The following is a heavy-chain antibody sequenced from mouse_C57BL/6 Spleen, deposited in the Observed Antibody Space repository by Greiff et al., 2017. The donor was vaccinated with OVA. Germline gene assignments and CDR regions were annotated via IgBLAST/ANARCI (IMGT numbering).Heavy chain of an antibody. J-gene: IGHJ1*03. CDR1: GYTFTDYY. Sequence: EVQLQQSGPELVKPGASVMISCKASGYTFTDYYMNWVKQSHGKSLEWIGDINPNNGGTSYNQKFKGKATLTVDKSSSTAYMELRSLTSEDSAVYYCARTYYYGSSHWYFDVWGTGTTVTVSS. D-gene: IGHD1-1*01. V-gene: IGHV1-26*01. CDR2: INPNNGGT. CDR3: ARTYYYGSSHWYFDV.